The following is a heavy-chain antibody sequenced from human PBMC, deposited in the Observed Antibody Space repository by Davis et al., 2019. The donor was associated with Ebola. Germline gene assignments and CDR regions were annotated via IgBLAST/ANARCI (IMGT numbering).Heavy chain of an antibody. V-gene: IGHV3-53*01. CDR1: GFTVSNIY. Sequence: PGGSLRLSCAASGFTVSNIYMSWVRQAPGRGLEWVSLIYSDGSTYYADSVKGRFTVSRDNSKNTLYLQMNSLRAEDTAVYYCAKGVWSGYYNDAFDIWGQGTMVTVSS. D-gene: IGHD3-3*01. CDR2: IYSDGST. J-gene: IGHJ3*02. CDR3: AKGVWSGYYNDAFDI.